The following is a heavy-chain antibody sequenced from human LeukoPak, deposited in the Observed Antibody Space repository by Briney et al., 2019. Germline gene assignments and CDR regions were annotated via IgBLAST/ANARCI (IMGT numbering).Heavy chain of an antibody. CDR2: VSASGTT. J-gene: IGHJ6*03. CDR1: GDSFSSYQ. CDR3: ARAASGDAVDYYGSGRRFYSYYMDV. D-gene: IGHD3-10*01. V-gene: IGHV4-4*07. Sequence: SETLSLTCIVSGDSFSSYQWSWVRQPAGKGLEWIGRVSASGTTNSNPALKSRVTMSVDSSRKQFPLNLSSVTAADTAVYYCARAASGDAVDYYGSGRRFYSYYMDVWGQGTLVTVSS.